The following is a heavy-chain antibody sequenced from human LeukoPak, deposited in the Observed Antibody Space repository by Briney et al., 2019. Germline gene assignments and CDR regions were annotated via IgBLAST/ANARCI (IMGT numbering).Heavy chain of an antibody. J-gene: IGHJ4*02. V-gene: IGHV1-24*01. CDR1: GYTLTELS. D-gene: IGHD6-19*01. CDR3: ATAGVDSSGATFDY. Sequence: ASVKVSCKVSGYTLTELSMHWVRQAPGKGLEWMGGFDPEDGETIYAQKFQGRVTMTEDTSTDTAYMELSSLRSEDTAVYYCATAGVDSSGATFDYWGQGTLVTVSS. CDR2: FDPEDGET.